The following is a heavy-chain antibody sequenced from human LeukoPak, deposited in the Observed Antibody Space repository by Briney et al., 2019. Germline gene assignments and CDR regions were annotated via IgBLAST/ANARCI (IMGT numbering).Heavy chain of an antibody. J-gene: IGHJ4*02. V-gene: IGHV4-34*01. D-gene: IGHD2-15*01. Sequence: SETLSLTCAVYGGSFSGYYWSWIRQPPGKGLEWIGEINHSGSTNYNPSLKSRVTISVDTSKNQFSLKLSSVTAADTAVYCCGRGRGSIGFDYWGRGTVVTVSS. CDR3: GRGRGSIGFDY. CDR2: INHSGST. CDR1: GGSFSGYY.